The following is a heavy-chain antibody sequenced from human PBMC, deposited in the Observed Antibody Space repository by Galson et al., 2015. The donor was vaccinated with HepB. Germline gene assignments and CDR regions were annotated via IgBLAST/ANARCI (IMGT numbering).Heavy chain of an antibody. CDR3: ARVKGAFDI. V-gene: IGHV3-23*01. CDR2: ISGSGGST. Sequence: LRLSCAASGFTFSSYAMSWVRQAPGKGLEWVSAISGSGGSTYYADSVKGRFTISRDNSKNTLYLQMDSLRAEDTAVYYCARVKGAFDIWGQGTMVTVSS. CDR1: GFTFSSYA. J-gene: IGHJ3*02.